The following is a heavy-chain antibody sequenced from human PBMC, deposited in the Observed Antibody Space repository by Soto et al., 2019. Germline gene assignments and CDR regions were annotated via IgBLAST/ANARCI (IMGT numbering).Heavy chain of an antibody. Sequence: QVQLQESGPGLVKPSETLSLTCTVSGVSITPYFWSWIRQPAGEAPEWLGHIYASGRTTYNPSLKRRVTLFVSPTQVSLRLTSVTAADTAVYYCARHFAVDPSLDHYYFDLWGRGALVTVSS. CDR1: GVSITPYF. J-gene: IGHJ2*01. V-gene: IGHV4-4*07. CDR2: IYASGRT. CDR3: ARHFAVDPSLDHYYFDL. D-gene: IGHD3-3*02.